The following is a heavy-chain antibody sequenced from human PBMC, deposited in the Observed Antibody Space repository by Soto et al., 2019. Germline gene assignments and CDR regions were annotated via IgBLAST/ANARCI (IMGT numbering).Heavy chain of an antibody. V-gene: IGHV3-33*01. J-gene: IGHJ4*02. CDR1: GFTFSSYG. CDR2: IWYDGSNT. CDR3: ARGWLQKDY. D-gene: IGHD5-12*01. Sequence: QVQLVESGGGVVQPGRSLRLSCAASGFTFSSYGMHWVRQAPGKGLEWVAVIWYDGSNTYYADSVKGRFTISRDNSKNTLYLQMNSLRAEDTAVYYCARGWLQKDYWGQGTLVTVSS.